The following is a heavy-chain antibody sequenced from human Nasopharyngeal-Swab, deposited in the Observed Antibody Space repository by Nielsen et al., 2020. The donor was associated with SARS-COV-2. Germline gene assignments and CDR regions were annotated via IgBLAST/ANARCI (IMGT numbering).Heavy chain of an antibody. J-gene: IGHJ4*02. V-gene: IGHV1-46*01. CDR2: VNPSGGAT. CDR3: ARDRDGYNLGTGDY. Sequence: WVRQAPGQGFEWMGVVNPSGGATQYAQEFQGRVTMTSDTSTSTVYVELGSLRSDDTAVYYCARDRDGYNLGTGDYWGQGTLVT. D-gene: IGHD5-24*01.